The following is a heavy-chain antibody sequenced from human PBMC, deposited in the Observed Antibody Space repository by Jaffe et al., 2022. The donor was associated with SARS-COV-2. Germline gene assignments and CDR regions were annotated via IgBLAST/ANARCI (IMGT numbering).Heavy chain of an antibody. J-gene: IGHJ6*03. CDR2: INPSGGVT. Sequence: QVYLMQSGAEVKKPGDSVNVSCKASGFVFTSWYIHWVRQAPGQGLEWMGIINPSGGVTRNAQKFQGRVTMTSDKSTSTVHMELSSLTIEDTAVYYCARGWRVQVWSRDYFYHMDVWGKGTTVQVSS. CDR1: GFVFTSWY. CDR3: ARGWRVQVWSRDYFYHMDV. V-gene: IGHV1-46*01. D-gene: IGHD3-10*01.